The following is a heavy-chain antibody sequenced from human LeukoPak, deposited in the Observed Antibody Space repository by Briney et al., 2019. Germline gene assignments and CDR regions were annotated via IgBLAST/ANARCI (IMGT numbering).Heavy chain of an antibody. V-gene: IGHV5-51*01. Sequence: GESLKISCQASGYSFTSQWIGWVRQMPGKGLGWMGIIYPDDSDTRSSPSFQGQVTISADKSISTAYLQWSSLKASDSAMYYCARHGKYYSGTHYFDFWGQGTLIIVSS. D-gene: IGHD3-10*01. CDR3: ARHGKYYSGTHYFDF. CDR2: IYPDDSDT. J-gene: IGHJ4*02. CDR1: GYSFTSQW.